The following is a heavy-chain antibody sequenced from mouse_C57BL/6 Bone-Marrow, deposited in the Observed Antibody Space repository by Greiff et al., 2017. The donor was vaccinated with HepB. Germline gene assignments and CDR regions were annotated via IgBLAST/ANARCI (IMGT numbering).Heavy chain of an antibody. Sequence: DVQLQESGPGLVKPSQSLSLTCSVTGYSITSGYYWNWIRQFPGNKLEWMGYISYDGSNNYNPSLKNRISITRDTSKNQFFLKLNSVTTEDTATYYCARDDQAWFAYWGQGTLVTVSA. CDR2: ISYDGSN. CDR1: GYSITSGYY. CDR3: ARDDQAWFAY. J-gene: IGHJ3*01. V-gene: IGHV3-6*01.